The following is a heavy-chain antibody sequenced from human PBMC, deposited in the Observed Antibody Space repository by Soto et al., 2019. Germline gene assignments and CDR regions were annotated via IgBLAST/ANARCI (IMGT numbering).Heavy chain of an antibody. CDR1: GGTFSSYA. V-gene: IGHV1-69*18. CDR2: IIPFFGTA. J-gene: IGHJ6*02. D-gene: IGHD4-4*01. Sequence: QVQLVQSGAEVKKPGSSVTVSCKASGGTFSSYAISWVRQAPGQGLEWMGRIIPFFGTANYAQKFQGRVTITADETTSTASMELTSLRSEDTAVYYCARVVMTTVPASYDYGMDVWGQGTTVTVSS. CDR3: ARVVMTTVPASYDYGMDV.